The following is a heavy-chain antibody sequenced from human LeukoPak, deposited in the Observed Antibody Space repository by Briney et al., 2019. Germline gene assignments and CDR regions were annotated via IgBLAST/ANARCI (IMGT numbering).Heavy chain of an antibody. Sequence: SETLSLTCTVSGGSISTYYGNWIRQHPGKGLEWIGYIYYSGSTYYNPSLKSRVTISVDTSKNQFSLKLSSVTAADTAVYYCARDQVDSSGYYYPDYWGQGTLVTVSS. D-gene: IGHD3-22*01. J-gene: IGHJ4*02. CDR1: GGSISTYY. V-gene: IGHV4-59*06. CDR2: IYYSGST. CDR3: ARDQVDSSGYYYPDY.